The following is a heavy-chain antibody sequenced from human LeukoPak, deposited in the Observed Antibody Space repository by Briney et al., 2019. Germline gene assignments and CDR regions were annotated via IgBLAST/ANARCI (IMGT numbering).Heavy chain of an antibody. CDR3: ARVEDKPDYGEY. CDR1: GYTFTSYG. V-gene: IGHV1-18*01. Sequence: ASVKVSCKASGYTFTSYGTSWVRQAPGQGLEWMGWISAYNGNTNYAQKLQGRVTMTTDTSTSTAYMELRSLRSDDTAVYYCARVEDKPDYGEYWGQGTLVTVSS. CDR2: ISAYNGNT. J-gene: IGHJ4*02.